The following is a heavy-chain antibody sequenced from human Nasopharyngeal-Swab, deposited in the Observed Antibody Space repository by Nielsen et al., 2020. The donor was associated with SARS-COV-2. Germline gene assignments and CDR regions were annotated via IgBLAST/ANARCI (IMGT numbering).Heavy chain of an antibody. V-gene: IGHV3-13*01. D-gene: IGHD5-12*01. CDR1: GFTFSSYD. Sequence: GESLKISCAASGFTFSSYDMHWVRQATGKGLEWVSAIGTAGDTYYPGSVKGRFTISRENAKNSLYLQMNSLRAGDTAVYYCARAGVATSYYYYYGMDVWGQGTMVTVSS. CDR3: ARAGVATSYYYYYGMDV. CDR2: IGTAGDT. J-gene: IGHJ6*02.